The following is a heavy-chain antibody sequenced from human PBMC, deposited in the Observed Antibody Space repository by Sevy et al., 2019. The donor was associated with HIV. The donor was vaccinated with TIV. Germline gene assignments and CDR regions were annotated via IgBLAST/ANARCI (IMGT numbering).Heavy chain of an antibody. V-gene: IGHV3-30-3*01. CDR1: GFTFSSYA. CDR2: ISYDGSNK. CDR3: ARSEHDYGVYGYLFVDY. Sequence: GGSLRLSCAASGFTFSSYAMHWVRQAPGKGLEWVAVISYDGSNKYYADSVKGRFTISRDNSKNTLYLQMNSLRAEDTAVYYCARSEHDYGVYGYLFVDYWGQGTLVTVSS. D-gene: IGHD4-17*01. J-gene: IGHJ4*02.